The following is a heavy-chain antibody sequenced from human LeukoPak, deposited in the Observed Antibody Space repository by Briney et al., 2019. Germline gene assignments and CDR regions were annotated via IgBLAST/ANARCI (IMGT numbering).Heavy chain of an antibody. Sequence: SETLSLTCTVSGDSISTSNSYWGWIRQPPGKGLEWIGSIYHSGSTYYNPSLKSRVTISVDTSKNQFSLKLSSVTAADTAVYYCARASYSRDDAFDIWGQGTMVTVSS. CDR2: IYHSGST. V-gene: IGHV4-39*07. CDR1: GDSISTSNSY. J-gene: IGHJ3*02. CDR3: ARASYSRDDAFDI. D-gene: IGHD6-13*01.